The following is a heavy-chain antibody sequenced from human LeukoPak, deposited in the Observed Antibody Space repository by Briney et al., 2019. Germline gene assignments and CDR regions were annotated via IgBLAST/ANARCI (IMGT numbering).Heavy chain of an antibody. CDR1: GFTFDNYA. CDR3: ARDATTAVGWVYMDV. J-gene: IGHJ6*03. D-gene: IGHD6-13*01. Sequence: PGGSLRLSCAVSGFTFDNYAMHWVRQSPGKGLEWVSGITWNGDAKGYADSVKGRFTISRDNAKNSVYLQMNSLTAEDTALYYCARDATTAVGWVYMDVWGKGTTVTISS. V-gene: IGHV3-9*01. CDR2: ITWNGDAK.